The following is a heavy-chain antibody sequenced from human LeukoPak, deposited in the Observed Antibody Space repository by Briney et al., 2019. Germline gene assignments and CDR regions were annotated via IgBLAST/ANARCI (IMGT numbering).Heavy chain of an antibody. V-gene: IGHV3-30*03. J-gene: IGHJ4*02. CDR2: ISYDGSNK. D-gene: IGHD3-10*01. CDR1: GFTFSAYA. Sequence: PGGSLRLSCEASGFTFSAYAMTWVRQAPGQGLEWVAVISYDGSNKHYADSVKGRFTISRDNSKNTLYLQMNSLRAEDTAVYYCALVVYYYGSGSYSPFDYWGQGTLVTVSS. CDR3: ALVVYYYGSGSYSPFDY.